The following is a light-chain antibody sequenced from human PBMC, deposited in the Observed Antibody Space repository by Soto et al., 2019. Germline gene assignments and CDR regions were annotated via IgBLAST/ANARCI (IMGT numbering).Light chain of an antibody. CDR1: QRVSRK. CDR3: QQYDKWPRT. V-gene: IGKV3-15*01. CDR2: GAS. J-gene: IGKJ1*01. Sequence: EIVMTQSPSTLSVSPGERATLSCRASQRVSRKLAWYQQTRVQAPRLLIYGASTRATGVPARFSGSGSGTESTLTISNLQSEVFAVYHCQQYDKWPRTFGKGTKVDIK.